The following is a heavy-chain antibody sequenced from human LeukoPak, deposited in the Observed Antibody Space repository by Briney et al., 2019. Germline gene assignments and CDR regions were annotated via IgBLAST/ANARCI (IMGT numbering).Heavy chain of an antibody. Sequence: SETLSLTCTVSGGSISSGDYYWSWIRQPPGKGLEWIGYIYYSGSTYYNPSLKSRVTISVDTSKNQFSLKLSSVTAADTAVYYCAGRRYCSSTSCPYWYFDLWGRGTLVTVSS. V-gene: IGHV4-30-4*08. J-gene: IGHJ2*01. CDR3: AGRRYCSSTSCPYWYFDL. CDR2: IYYSGST. D-gene: IGHD2-2*01. CDR1: GGSISSGDYY.